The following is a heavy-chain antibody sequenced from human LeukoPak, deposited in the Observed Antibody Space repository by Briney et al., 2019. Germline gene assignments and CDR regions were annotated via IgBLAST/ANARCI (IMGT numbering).Heavy chain of an antibody. CDR3: AKEGGMVTDY. V-gene: IGHV3-30*02. CDR2: IRYDGSNK. D-gene: IGHD2-21*02. CDR1: GFTFSSYG. Sequence: PGGSLRLSCAASGFTFSSYGMHRLREAPGKALEWVAFIRYDGSNKYYADSVKGRFTISRDNSKNTLYLQMNSLRAEDTAVYYCAKEGGMVTDYWGQGTLVTVSS. J-gene: IGHJ4*02.